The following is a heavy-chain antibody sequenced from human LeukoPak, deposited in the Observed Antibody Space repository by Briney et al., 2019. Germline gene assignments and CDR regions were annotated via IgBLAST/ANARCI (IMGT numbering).Heavy chain of an antibody. CDR2: IYHNGNT. J-gene: IGHJ5*02. Sequence: SETLSLTCTISGSSINSDGYYWSWIRQPAGKGLEWVGYIYHNGNTYYNPSLKSRVTISMDKSKNQFSLQLNSVTAADTALYYCARDHLREYNWFDPWGQGTLVTVSS. CDR3: ARDHLREYNWFDP. V-gene: IGHV4-30-2*01. D-gene: IGHD2/OR15-2a*01. CDR1: GSSINSDGYY.